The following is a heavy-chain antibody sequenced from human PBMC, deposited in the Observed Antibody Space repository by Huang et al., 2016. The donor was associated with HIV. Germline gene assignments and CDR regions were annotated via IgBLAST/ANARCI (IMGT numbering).Heavy chain of an antibody. J-gene: IGHJ3*01. V-gene: IGHV1-69*13. CDR3: ARDLTGTRAAAAGIRGDAFDV. CDR2: SIPILDTV. Sequence: QVQLVQSGAEVKKPGSSVKVSCKASGGNLGSYEISWVRQAPGQGLEWMGGSIPILDTVNYAQKFQGRVRITADASTSTAYMELTSLRSEDTAVYYCARDLTGTRAAAAGIRGDAFDVWGQGTLVTVSS. D-gene: IGHD6-13*01. CDR1: GGNLGSYE.